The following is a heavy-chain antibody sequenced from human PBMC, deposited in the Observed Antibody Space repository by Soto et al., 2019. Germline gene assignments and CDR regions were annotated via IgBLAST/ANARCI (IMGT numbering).Heavy chain of an antibody. J-gene: IGHJ4*02. V-gene: IGHV1-3*01. Sequence: RQAPGQRLEWLGWIISVNDKTLYSPKFQGRLAITRDTSANTAYMDLYSLRSEDSAVYYCARGRRSCTGNNCYTDFDFWGQGSLVTVSS. CDR3: ARGRRSCTGNNCYTDFDF. CDR2: IISVNDKT. D-gene: IGHD2-2*02.